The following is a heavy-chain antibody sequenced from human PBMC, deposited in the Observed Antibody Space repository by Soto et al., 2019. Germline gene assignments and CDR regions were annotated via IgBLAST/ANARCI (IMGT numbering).Heavy chain of an antibody. Sequence: XETLSLTCTVSGCSVSSGSYYWSWIRQPPGKGLEWIGYIYYSGSTNYDPSLKSRVTISVDTSKNQFSLKLSSVTAADTAVYYCARAGWQWPYYFDYWGQGTLVTVSS. CDR3: ARAGWQWPYYFDY. D-gene: IGHD6-19*01. J-gene: IGHJ4*02. CDR2: IYYSGST. CDR1: GCSVSSGSYY. V-gene: IGHV4-61*01.